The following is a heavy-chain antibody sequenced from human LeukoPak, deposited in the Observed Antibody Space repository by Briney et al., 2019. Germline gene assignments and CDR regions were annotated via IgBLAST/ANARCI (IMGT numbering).Heavy chain of an antibody. D-gene: IGHD1-26*01. V-gene: IGHV1-2*02. CDR3: ARLSGNYAY. CDR1: GYTFTGYY. J-gene: IGHJ4*02. Sequence: ASVKVSCKASGYTFTGYYMHWVRQAPGQGLEWMGWINPNSGATNYAQKFQGRVTMTRDTSVSTAYMELSRLTSDDTAMYYCARLSGNYAYWGQGTLVTVFS. CDR2: INPNSGAT.